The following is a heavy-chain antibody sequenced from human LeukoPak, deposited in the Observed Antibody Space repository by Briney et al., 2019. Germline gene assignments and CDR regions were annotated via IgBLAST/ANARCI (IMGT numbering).Heavy chain of an antibody. J-gene: IGHJ4*02. Sequence: GGSLRLSCAASGFTVSSNYMGWVRQAPGKGLEWVSVIYSGGSTYYADSVKGRFTISRDNSKNMLYLQMNSLRAEDTAVYSCARGTVTAPDYWGQGTLVTVSS. D-gene: IGHD4-17*01. CDR2: IYSGGST. CDR3: ARGTVTAPDY. CDR1: GFTVSSNY. V-gene: IGHV3-53*01.